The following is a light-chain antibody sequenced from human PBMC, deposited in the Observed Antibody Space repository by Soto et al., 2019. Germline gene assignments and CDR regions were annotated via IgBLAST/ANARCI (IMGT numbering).Light chain of an antibody. Sequence: EVVLTQSPGTLSLSPGEGATLSCRASQIVTGNYLAWYQQKPGQAPSLLMYDASTRATGIPDRFSGSGSGTDFTLIISRLEPEDFAVYYCQQYGDSLLTFGRGTKVDIK. J-gene: IGKJ1*01. V-gene: IGKV3-20*01. CDR3: QQYGDSLLT. CDR1: QIVTGNY. CDR2: DAS.